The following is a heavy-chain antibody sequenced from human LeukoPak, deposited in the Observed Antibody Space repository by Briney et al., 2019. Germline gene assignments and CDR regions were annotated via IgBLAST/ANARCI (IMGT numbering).Heavy chain of an antibody. D-gene: IGHD6-19*01. J-gene: IGHJ5*02. V-gene: IGHV1-24*01. CDR3: ATGPGRCQWLVLGVRMKWFDP. CDR1: GYTLTELS. Sequence: GASVKVSCKVSGYTLTELSMHWVRQAPGKGLQWMGGLDPEDGETIYAQKFQGRVTMTEDTSTDTAYMELSSLRSEDTAVYYCATGPGRCQWLVLGVRMKWFDPWGQGTLVTVSS. CDR2: LDPEDGET.